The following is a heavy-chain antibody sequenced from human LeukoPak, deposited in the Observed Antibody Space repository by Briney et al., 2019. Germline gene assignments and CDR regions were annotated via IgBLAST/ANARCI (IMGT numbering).Heavy chain of an antibody. V-gene: IGHV4-59*01. D-gene: IGHD2-2*01. CDR3: ARDRYCTTTSCYPGGFDP. CDR1: GGSISSYY. CDR2: IYYSGST. Sequence: SETLSLTCTVSGGSISSYYWSWIRQPPGKGLEWIGYIYYSGSTNYNPSLKSRVTISVDTSKNQFSLKLSSVTAADTAVYYCARDRYCTTTSCYPGGFDPRGQGTLVTVSS. J-gene: IGHJ5*02.